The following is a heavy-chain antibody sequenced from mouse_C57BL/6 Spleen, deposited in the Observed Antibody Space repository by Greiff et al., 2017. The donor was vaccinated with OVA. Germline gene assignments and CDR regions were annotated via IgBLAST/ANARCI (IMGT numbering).Heavy chain of an antibody. J-gene: IGHJ2*01. V-gene: IGHV1-15*01. CDR1: GYTFTDYE. Sequence: QVQLQQSGAELVRPGASVTLSCKASGYTFTDYEMHWVQQTPVHGLEWIGAIDPETGCTAYHQKVKGKAILTADKSSSTDYLKLRSLTSEDSVDYYCTRHYYGSSYGDFDYWGQGTTLTVSS. D-gene: IGHD1-1*01. CDR3: TRHYYGSSYGDFDY. CDR2: IDPETGCT.